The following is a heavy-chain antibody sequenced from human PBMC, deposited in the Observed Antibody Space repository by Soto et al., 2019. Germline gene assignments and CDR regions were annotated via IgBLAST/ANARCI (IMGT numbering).Heavy chain of an antibody. V-gene: IGHV3-23*01. CDR2: ISGSASAT. J-gene: IGHJ4*02. Sequence: GGSLRLSCATSGFSFGNYAMSWVRQAPGKGLEWVSLISGSASATTYADSVQGRFTISRDNAKNTVFLQMTSLRAEDTAVYYCARVNTLTSAWPFDYWGQGALVTVS. CDR1: GFSFGNYA. CDR3: ARVNTLTSAWPFDY. D-gene: IGHD6-19*01.